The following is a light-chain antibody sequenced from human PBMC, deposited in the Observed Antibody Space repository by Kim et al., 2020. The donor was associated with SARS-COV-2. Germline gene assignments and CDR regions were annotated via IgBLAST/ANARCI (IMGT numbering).Light chain of an antibody. Sequence: NFMLTQPHSVSESPGKTVTISCTRSSGSIASNYVQWYQQRPGSAPTTVIYEDNQRPSGVPDRFSGSIDSSSNSASLTISGLKTEDEVDYYCQSYDSSIVAVFGGGTQLTVL. CDR1: SGSIASNY. CDR2: EDN. CDR3: QSYDSSIVAV. J-gene: IGLJ7*01. V-gene: IGLV6-57*03.